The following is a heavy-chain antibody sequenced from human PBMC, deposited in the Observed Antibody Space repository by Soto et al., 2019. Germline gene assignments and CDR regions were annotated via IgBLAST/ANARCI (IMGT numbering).Heavy chain of an antibody. V-gene: IGHV3-64*01. CDR3: ARFGFTYYYDY. CDR2: ISSNGGST. Sequence: PGGSLRLSCAASGFTFSSYAMHWVRQAPGKGLEYVSAISSNGGSTYYANSVKGRFTISRDNSKNTLYLQMGSLRAEDMAVYYCARFGFTYYYDYWGQGTLVTVS. J-gene: IGHJ4*02. D-gene: IGHD3-10*01. CDR1: GFTFSSYA.